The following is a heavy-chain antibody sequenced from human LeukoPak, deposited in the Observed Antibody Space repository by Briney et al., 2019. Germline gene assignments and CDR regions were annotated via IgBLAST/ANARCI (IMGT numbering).Heavy chain of an antibody. V-gene: IGHV1-24*01. J-gene: IGHJ4*02. Sequence: ASVKVSCKVSGYTLTELSMHWVRQAPGKGLEWMGGFDPEDGETIYAQKFQGRVTMTEDTSTDTAYMELSSLRSEDTAVYYCATCATYYDFWSGTAHFDYWGQGTLVTVSS. CDR3: ATCATYYDFWSGTAHFDY. D-gene: IGHD3-3*01. CDR1: GYTLTELS. CDR2: FDPEDGET.